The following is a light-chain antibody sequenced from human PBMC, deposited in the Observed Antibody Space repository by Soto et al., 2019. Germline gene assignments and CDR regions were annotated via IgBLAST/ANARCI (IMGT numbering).Light chain of an antibody. CDR1: STDVGGYNY. Sequence: QSVLTQPPSASGSPGQSVTISCTGTSTDVGGYNYVSWYQQYPGKAPKLMIYEVSKRPSGVPDRFSGSKSGNTASLTVSGLQAEDEADYYCAAWDDSLNGTVFGTGTKVTVL. CDR2: EVS. V-gene: IGLV2-8*01. CDR3: AAWDDSLNGTV. J-gene: IGLJ1*01.